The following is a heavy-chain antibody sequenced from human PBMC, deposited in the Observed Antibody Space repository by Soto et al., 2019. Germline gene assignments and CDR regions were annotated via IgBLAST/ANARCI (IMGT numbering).Heavy chain of an antibody. CDR1: GGSISSYY. V-gene: IGHV4-59*01. CDR3: ATGRWFDP. CDR2: IYYSGST. J-gene: IGHJ5*02. Sequence: SETLSLTCTVSGGSISSYYWSWIRQPPGKGLEWIGYIYYSGSTNYNPSLKSRVTISVDTSKNQFSLKLSSVTAADTAVYYCATGRWFDPWGQGTLVTVS.